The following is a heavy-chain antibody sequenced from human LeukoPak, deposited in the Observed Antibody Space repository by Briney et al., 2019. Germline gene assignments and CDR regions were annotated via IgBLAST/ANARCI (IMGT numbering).Heavy chain of an antibody. Sequence: ASVKVSCKASGYTFTSYGISWMRQAPGQGLEWMGWISVYNGNTNYAQKFQGRVTMTRDTSTSTVYMELSSLRSEDTAVYYCARGVIGSGFDYWGQGTLVTVSS. J-gene: IGHJ4*02. CDR3: ARGVIGSGFDY. D-gene: IGHD3-16*02. CDR1: GYTFTSYG. V-gene: IGHV1-18*01. CDR2: ISVYNGNT.